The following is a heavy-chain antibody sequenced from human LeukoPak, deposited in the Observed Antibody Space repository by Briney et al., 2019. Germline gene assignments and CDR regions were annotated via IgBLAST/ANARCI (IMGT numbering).Heavy chain of an antibody. CDR3: AGGEYCSGGSCYPRYSSPHVY. CDR1: GGSFTGYY. Sequence: SETLSPTCAVSGGSFTGYYWSWIRQPPGKGLEWIGYIYYSGSTNYNPSLKSRVTISVDTSNNQFSLKLSSVTAADTAVYYCAGGEYCSGGSCYPRYSSPHVYWGQGTLVTVSS. V-gene: IGHV4-59*01. J-gene: IGHJ4*02. D-gene: IGHD2-15*01. CDR2: IYYSGST.